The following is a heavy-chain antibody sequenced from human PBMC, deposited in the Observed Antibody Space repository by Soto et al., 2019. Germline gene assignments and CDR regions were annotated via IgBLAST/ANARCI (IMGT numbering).Heavy chain of an antibody. D-gene: IGHD4-17*01. V-gene: IGHV4-4*02. Sequence: QVQLQESGPGLVKPSGTLSLTCAVSGVAISSSNWWSWVGQHPRKGLEWIGEIYHSGSTNYNPSRKSRVTISVDQSKNQFALKLSSVTAADTAVYYCARDLNYGDSDYWGQGTLVTVSS. CDR3: ARDLNYGDSDY. CDR1: GVAISSSNW. J-gene: IGHJ4*02. CDR2: IYHSGST.